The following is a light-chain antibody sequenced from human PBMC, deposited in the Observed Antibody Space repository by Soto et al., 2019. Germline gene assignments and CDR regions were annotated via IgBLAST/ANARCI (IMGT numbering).Light chain of an antibody. CDR2: GAS. J-gene: IGKJ5*01. V-gene: IGKV3-11*01. Sequence: EIVLTQSPATLSLSPGERATLSCRASQSVSNYLDWYQQKPGQAPRLLIYGASNRATGVPARFSGSGSGTDFTLTISSLEPEDFAVYYCQQRYNWPPVTFGQGTRLETK. CDR3: QQRYNWPPVT. CDR1: QSVSNY.